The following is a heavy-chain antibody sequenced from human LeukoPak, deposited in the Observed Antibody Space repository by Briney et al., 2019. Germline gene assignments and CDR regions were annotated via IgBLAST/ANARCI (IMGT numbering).Heavy chain of an antibody. J-gene: IGHJ4*02. CDR3: ARGYLSSGWHRLGY. CDR2: IWYDGSNK. CDR1: GFIFSSYG. Sequence: GGSLRLSCAASGFIFSSYGMHWVCQAPGKGLEWVAVIWYDGSNKYYADSVKGRFTISRDNSKNTLYLQMNSLRVEDTAVYYCARGYLSSGWHRLGYWGQGTLVTVSS. V-gene: IGHV3-33*01. D-gene: IGHD6-19*01.